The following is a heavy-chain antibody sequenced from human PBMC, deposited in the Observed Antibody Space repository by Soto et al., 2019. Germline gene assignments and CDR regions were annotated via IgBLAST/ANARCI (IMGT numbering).Heavy chain of an antibody. D-gene: IGHD3-16*02. CDR1: GGSFSSYY. CDR2: INHSGST. CDR3: ARGGSTFGGVIVVMFDY. J-gene: IGHJ4*02. Sequence: PSETMSLTCAVYGGSFSSYYWSWIRQPPGKGLEWIGEINHSGSTNYNPSLKSRVTISVDTSKNQFSLKLSSVTAADTAVYYCARGGSTFGGVIVVMFDYWGQGTLVTVSS. V-gene: IGHV4-34*01.